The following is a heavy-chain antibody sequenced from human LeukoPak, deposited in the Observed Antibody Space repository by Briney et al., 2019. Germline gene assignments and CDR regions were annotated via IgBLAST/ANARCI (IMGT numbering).Heavy chain of an antibody. CDR2: IYHSGST. CDR3: ARDDGSSPLGDAFDI. J-gene: IGHJ3*02. Sequence: SQTLSLTCTVSGGSISSGGYYWSWIRQPPGKGLEWIGYIYHSGSTYYNPSLKSRVTISVDRSKNQFSLKLSSVTAADTAVYYCARDDGSSPLGDAFDIWGQGTMVTVSS. V-gene: IGHV4-30-2*01. D-gene: IGHD2-15*01. CDR1: GGSISSGGYY.